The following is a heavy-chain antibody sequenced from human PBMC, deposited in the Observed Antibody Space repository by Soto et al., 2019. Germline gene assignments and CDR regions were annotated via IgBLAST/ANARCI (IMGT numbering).Heavy chain of an antibody. V-gene: IGHV4-39*01. J-gene: IGHJ3*01. CDR3: ARPATVAPPDAFQV. D-gene: IGHD6-19*01. CDR2: VYYSGTS. Sequence: QVHLQESGPRLVEPSETLSLTCTVSGASIRNSGHYWGWVRQPPGKALEWIGSVYYSGTSYRKPSLKSRLTMSVDTSKNQFSLKLTAVTAADTAIYYCARPATVAPPDAFQVWSQGTLVTVSS. CDR1: GASIRNSGHY.